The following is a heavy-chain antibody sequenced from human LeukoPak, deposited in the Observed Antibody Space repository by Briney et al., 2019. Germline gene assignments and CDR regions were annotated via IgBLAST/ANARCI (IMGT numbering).Heavy chain of an antibody. CDR3: AKRDDSGGNLVDL. J-gene: IGHJ4*02. Sequence: SETLSLTCTVSGGSTRSGSHYWAWIRQPPEKGLEWIGSIYYSGSTYYNPSLENRVTISIDTSKNHFSLKLSSLSAADTSVYYCAKRDDSGGNLVDLWGQGTLVTVS. D-gene: IGHD3-22*01. V-gene: IGHV4-39*02. CDR2: IYYSGST. CDR1: GGSTRSGSHY.